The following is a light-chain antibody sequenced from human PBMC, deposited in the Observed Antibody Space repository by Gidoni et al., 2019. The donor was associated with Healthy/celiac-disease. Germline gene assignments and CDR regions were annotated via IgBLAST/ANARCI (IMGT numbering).Light chain of an antibody. CDR1: SPNIGAGYD. CDR3: QSYDSSLSGPHWV. Sequence: QSVLTQPPSVSGAPGQRVTISCTGSSPNIGAGYDVHWYQQLPGTAPKLLIYGNSNRPSGVPDRFSGSKSGTSASLAITGLQAEDEADYYCQSYDSSLSGPHWVFGGGTKLTVL. V-gene: IGLV1-40*01. CDR2: GNS. J-gene: IGLJ3*02.